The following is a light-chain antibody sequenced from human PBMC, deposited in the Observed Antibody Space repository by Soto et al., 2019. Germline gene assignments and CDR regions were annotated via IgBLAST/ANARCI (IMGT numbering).Light chain of an antibody. CDR1: SSDVGGYNY. V-gene: IGLV2-8*01. CDR2: EVS. Sequence: QSVLTQPPSASGSPGQSVTISCTGTSSDVGGYNYVSWYQQHPGKAPKLMIYEVSKRPSGVPDRFSGSKSGNTASLTVSELQAEDEADYYCSSYAGSNNLDVFXTGTKVTVL. J-gene: IGLJ1*01. CDR3: SSYAGSNNLDV.